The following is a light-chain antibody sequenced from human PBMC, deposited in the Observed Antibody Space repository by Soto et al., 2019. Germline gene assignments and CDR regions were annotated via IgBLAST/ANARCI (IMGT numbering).Light chain of an antibody. J-gene: IGKJ4*01. Sequence: DIVLTQSPATLSLSPGERATLSCMASQSVASFLDWYQQKPGQAPRLLIYGASSRATGIPDRFSGSGSGTDFTLTISSLEPEDFAVYYCQQYGSSPSALTFGGGTKVDI. V-gene: IGKV3-20*01. CDR3: QQYGSSPSALT. CDR1: QSVASF. CDR2: GAS.